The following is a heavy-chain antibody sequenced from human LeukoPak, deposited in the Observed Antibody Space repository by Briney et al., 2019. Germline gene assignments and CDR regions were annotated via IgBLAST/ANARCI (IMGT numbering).Heavy chain of an antibody. D-gene: IGHD5-12*01. Sequence: GGSLRLSCAASGFTFSSYAMSWVRQAPGKGLEWVSAIGGSGGSTYYADSVKGRFTISRDNSKNTLYLQMNSLRAEDTAVYYCAKATVATLRGEYYFDYWGQGTLVTVSS. CDR3: AKATVATLRGEYYFDY. CDR2: IGGSGGST. J-gene: IGHJ4*02. V-gene: IGHV3-23*01. CDR1: GFTFSSYA.